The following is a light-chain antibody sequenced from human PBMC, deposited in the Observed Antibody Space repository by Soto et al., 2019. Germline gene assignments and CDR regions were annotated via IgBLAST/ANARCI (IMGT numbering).Light chain of an antibody. V-gene: IGLV7-43*01. J-gene: IGLJ2*01. CDR1: TGAVTSGYY. Sequence: QAVVTQEPSLTVSPGGTVTLTCGSSTGAVTSGYYPNWFQQKPGQAPRVLIYSTSNKHSWTPTRFSGSLLGGKAALTLSGVQSEDEADYYCLLYDGGPVVFGGGTKLTVL. CDR3: LLYDGGPVV. CDR2: STS.